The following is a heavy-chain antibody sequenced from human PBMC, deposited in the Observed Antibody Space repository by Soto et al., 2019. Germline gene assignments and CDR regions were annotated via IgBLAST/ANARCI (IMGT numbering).Heavy chain of an antibody. V-gene: IGHV1-2*02. J-gene: IGHJ5*02. D-gene: IGHD3-22*01. CDR1: GYLFTAYY. CDR3: ARVDYEESSGYYVTWLDP. Sequence: GSSVKVSCKTSGYLFTAYYIHWVRQAPGQGLEWMGWINPNGDGTSYSQKFQGRVTMTSDTSISTAYMELRSLRSDDTAVYYCARVDYEESSGYYVTWLDPCGKGTLVIVAS. CDR2: INPNGDGT.